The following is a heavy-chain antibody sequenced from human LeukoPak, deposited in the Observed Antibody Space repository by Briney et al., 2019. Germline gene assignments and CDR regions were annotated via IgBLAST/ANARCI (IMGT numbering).Heavy chain of an antibody. D-gene: IGHD3-22*01. CDR1: GFTFSNYW. Sequence: HPGGSLRLSCAASGFTFSNYWMSWVRQAPGKGLEWVANIREDGNEKYYVDSVKGQFTISRDNAKNSLFLQMDSLRAEDTAVYYCARDPIYYDSSGPFDYWGQGTLVTVSS. CDR3: ARDPIYYDSSGPFDY. J-gene: IGHJ4*02. V-gene: IGHV3-7*01. CDR2: IREDGNEK.